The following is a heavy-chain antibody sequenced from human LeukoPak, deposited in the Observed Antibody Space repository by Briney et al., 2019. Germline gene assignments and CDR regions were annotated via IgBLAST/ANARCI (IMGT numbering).Heavy chain of an antibody. CDR3: ARETGWSVAGSSY. Sequence: PSETLSLTCAVYGGSFSGYYWSWIRQPPGKGLEWIGEINHSGSTNYNPSLKSRVTISVDTSKNQFSLKLSSVTAADTAVYYCARETGWSVAGSSYWGQGTLVTVSS. CDR1: GGSFSGYY. J-gene: IGHJ4*02. D-gene: IGHD6-19*01. CDR2: INHSGST. V-gene: IGHV4-34*01.